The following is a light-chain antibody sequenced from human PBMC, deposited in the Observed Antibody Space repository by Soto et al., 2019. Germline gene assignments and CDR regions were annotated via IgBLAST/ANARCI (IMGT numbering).Light chain of an antibody. CDR1: SSDVGRYEY. J-gene: IGLJ1*01. V-gene: IGLV2-11*01. CDR3: CSFAGSYTYV. Sequence: QSVLTQPRSVSGSPGQSVTISCTVTSSDVGRYEYVSWYQQHPGKAPKLIIYDVTERPAGVPDRFSGSKSGNTASLTISGLQAEDEADYSCCSFAGSYTYVFGGGTKVTVL. CDR2: DVT.